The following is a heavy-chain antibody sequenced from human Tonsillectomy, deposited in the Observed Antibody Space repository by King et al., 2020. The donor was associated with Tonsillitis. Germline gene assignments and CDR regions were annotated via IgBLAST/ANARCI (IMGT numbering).Heavy chain of an antibody. Sequence: QLQESGPGLVKPSETLSLTCTVSGGSISSYYWSWIRQPPGKGLEWIGYGYYSGSTNYNPALKSRVTISVDTSKKQFSLKLSSVTAADAAGYYCARGRGISPWGGSGSSSFDSWGQGTLVTVSS. CDR1: GGSISSYY. CDR2: GYYSGST. V-gene: IGHV4-59*01. J-gene: IGHJ4*02. D-gene: IGHD3-10*01. CDR3: ARGRGISPWGGSGSSSFDS.